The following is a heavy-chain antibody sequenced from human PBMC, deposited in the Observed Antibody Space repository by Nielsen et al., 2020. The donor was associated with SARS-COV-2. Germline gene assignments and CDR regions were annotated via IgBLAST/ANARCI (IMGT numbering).Heavy chain of an antibody. CDR1: GFTFSSYW. V-gene: IGHV3-7*01. CDR2: IKQDGSEK. J-gene: IGHJ4*02. Sequence: GESLKISCAASGFTFSSYWMSWVRQAPGKGLEWVANIKQDGSEKYYVDSVKGRFTISRDNAKNSLYLQMNSLRAEDTAVYYCARGQTTVTTYLDYWGQGTLVTVSS. D-gene: IGHD4-11*01. CDR3: ARGQTTVTTYLDY.